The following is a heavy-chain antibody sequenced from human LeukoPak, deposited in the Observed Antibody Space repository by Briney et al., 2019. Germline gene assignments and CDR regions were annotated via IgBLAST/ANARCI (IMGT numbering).Heavy chain of an antibody. CDR1: GFSVSSNY. J-gene: IGHJ4*02. V-gene: IGHV3-53*01. CDR3: AREVTRDY. Sequence: GGSLRLSCAASGFSVSSNYMSWVRQAPGEGLEWVSVIYSGGDTYYANSVKGRFTVSRDNSKNTLYLQMNNLRVEDTAVYYCAREVTRDYWGQGTLVTVSS. CDR2: IYSGGDT.